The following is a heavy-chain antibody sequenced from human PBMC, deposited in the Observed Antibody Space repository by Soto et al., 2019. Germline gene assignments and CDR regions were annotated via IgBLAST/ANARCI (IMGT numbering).Heavy chain of an antibody. D-gene: IGHD2-2*01. CDR1: GYSFTSYW. V-gene: IGHV5-10-1*01. CDR2: IDPSDSYT. J-gene: IGHJ6*02. CDR3: ARLICSSTSCHHPYGMDV. Sequence: RGESLKISCKGSGYSFTSYWISWVRQMPGKGLEWMGRIDPSDSYTNYSPSFQGHVTISADKSISTAYLQGSSLKASDTAMYYCARLICSSTSCHHPYGMDVWGQGTTVTVSS.